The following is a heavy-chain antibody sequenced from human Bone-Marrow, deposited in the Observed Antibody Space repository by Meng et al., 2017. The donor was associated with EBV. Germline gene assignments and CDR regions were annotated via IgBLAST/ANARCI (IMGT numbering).Heavy chain of an antibody. CDR1: GSSIRSNNW. V-gene: IGHV4-4*03. D-gene: IGHD2-21*01. J-gene: IGHJ4*02. CDR2: IYHTGST. Sequence: VSVPGLVKPPGTLSLTVCVSGSSIRSNNWWSWVRQPPGKGLEWIGEIYHTGSTNYNPSLKSRVTISVDRSKNQLSLKVRSVTAADTAVYYCARRALAGDVSVYFDYWDQGTLVTVSS. CDR3: ARRALAGDVSVYFDY.